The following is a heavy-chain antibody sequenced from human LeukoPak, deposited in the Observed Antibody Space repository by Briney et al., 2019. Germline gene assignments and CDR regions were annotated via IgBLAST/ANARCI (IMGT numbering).Heavy chain of an antibody. CDR2: IYYSGST. V-gene: IGHV4-39*01. Sequence: SETLSPTCTVSGGSISTTGNYWAWIRQPPGKGLEWIASIYYSGSTYYNSSLKSRVTISVDTSRNQFSLKLSSVTAADTALYYCASDKGYSNNYFDYWGQGTLVTVSS. D-gene: IGHD6-13*01. CDR3: ASDKGYSNNYFDY. CDR1: GGSISTTGNY. J-gene: IGHJ4*01.